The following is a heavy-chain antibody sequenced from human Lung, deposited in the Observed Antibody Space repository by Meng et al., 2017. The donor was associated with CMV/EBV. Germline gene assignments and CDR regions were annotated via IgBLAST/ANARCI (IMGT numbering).Heavy chain of an antibody. Sequence: SGXXLVXPTETLTLTCTVSGFSLSNARMGVSWTRQPPGKALEWLAHIFSNDEKSYSTSLKSRLTISKDTSKSQVVLTMTNMDPVDTATYYCARHLPTYYYDSSGYYYPYYYYGMDVWGQGTXVTVSS. D-gene: IGHD3-22*01. CDR3: ARHLPTYYYDSSGYYYPYYYYGMDV. J-gene: IGHJ6*02. CDR2: IFSNDEK. CDR1: GFSLSNARMG. V-gene: IGHV2-26*01.